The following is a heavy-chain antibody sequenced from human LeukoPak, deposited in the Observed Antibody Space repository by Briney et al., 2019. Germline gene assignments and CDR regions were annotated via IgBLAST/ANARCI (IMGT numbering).Heavy chain of an antibody. J-gene: IGHJ4*02. D-gene: IGHD5-18*01. CDR3: AKGSFAGSSLTAQGN. CDR1: EFTFSTYA. V-gene: IGHV3-23*01. Sequence: GGSLRLSCAASEFTFSTYAMSWVRQAPGRGLEWVSTISYSGGYTYYADSVKGRFTISRDNSKNTLYLQMNSLRAEDTAVYYCAKGSFAGSSLTAQGNWGQGSLVTVSS. CDR2: ISYSGGYT.